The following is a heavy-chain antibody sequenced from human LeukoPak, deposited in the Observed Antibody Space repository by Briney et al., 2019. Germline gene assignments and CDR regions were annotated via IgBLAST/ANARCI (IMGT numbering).Heavy chain of an antibody. Sequence: PGGSLRLSCAASGFTVSNNYMSWVRQAPGKGLEWVSVIYSGGSTYYADSVKGRFTISRDNSKNTLYLQMNSLRAEDTAVYYCAKGYCSGGSCYSRGSDYWGQGTLVTVSS. CDR2: IYSGGST. V-gene: IGHV3-53*01. J-gene: IGHJ4*02. D-gene: IGHD2-15*01. CDR1: GFTVSNNY. CDR3: AKGYCSGGSCYSRGSDY.